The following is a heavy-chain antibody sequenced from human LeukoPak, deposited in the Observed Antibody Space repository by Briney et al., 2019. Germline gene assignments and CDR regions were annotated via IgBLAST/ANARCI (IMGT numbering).Heavy chain of an antibody. D-gene: IGHD4-23*01. CDR3: ARRSISGNSWDYFDY. V-gene: IGHV4-39*01. J-gene: IGHJ4*02. CDR1: GGSISSSSYY. Sequence: KSSETLSLTCTVSGGSISSSSYYWGWIRQPPGKGLEWIGSIYYSGSTYYNPSLKSRVTISVDTSKNQFSLKLSSVTAADTAVYYCARRSISGNSWDYFDYWGQGTLVTVSS. CDR2: IYYSGST.